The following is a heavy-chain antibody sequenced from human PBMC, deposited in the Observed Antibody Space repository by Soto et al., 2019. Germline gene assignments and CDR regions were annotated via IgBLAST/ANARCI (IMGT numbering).Heavy chain of an antibody. V-gene: IGHV6-1*01. CDR1: GGNASSNSVA. CDR2: TYYRSKWYN. CDR3: ARVGGSGYCSSTSCPRLYYFDY. Sequence: SQTLSLTCAISGGNASSNSVAWHWIRQSPSRGLEWLGRTYYRSKWYNDYAVSVKSRITINPDTSKNQFSLQLNSVTPEDTAVYYCARVGGSGYCSSTSCPRLYYFDYWGQGTLVTVS. J-gene: IGHJ4*02. D-gene: IGHD2-2*01.